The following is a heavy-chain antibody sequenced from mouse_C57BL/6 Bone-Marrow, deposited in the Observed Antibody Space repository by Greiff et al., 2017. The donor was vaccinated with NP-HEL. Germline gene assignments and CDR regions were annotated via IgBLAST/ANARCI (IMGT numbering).Heavy chain of an antibody. D-gene: IGHD2-2*01. CDR3: AGGHGYDYYAMDY. Sequence: QVQLQQPGAELVMPGASVKLSCKASGYTFTSYWMHWVKQRPGQGLEWIGEIDPSDSYTNYNQKFKGKSTLTVDKYSSTAYMQLSSLTSEDSAVYYCAGGHGYDYYAMDYWGQGTSVTVSS. J-gene: IGHJ4*01. CDR2: IDPSDSYT. CDR1: GYTFTSYW. V-gene: IGHV1-69*01.